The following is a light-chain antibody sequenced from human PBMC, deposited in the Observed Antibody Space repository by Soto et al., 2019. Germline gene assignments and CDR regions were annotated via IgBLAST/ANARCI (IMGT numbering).Light chain of an antibody. CDR2: EVS. Sequence: QSVLTQPASVSGSPGQSITISCTGTSSDVGGYNYVSWYQQHPGKAPKLMIYEVSNRPSGVSNRFSGSNSGNTASLTISGLQSEDEADYYCSSYTSSSTYVFGTGTKVTVL. CDR3: SSYTSSSTYV. V-gene: IGLV2-14*01. J-gene: IGLJ1*01. CDR1: SSDVGGYNY.